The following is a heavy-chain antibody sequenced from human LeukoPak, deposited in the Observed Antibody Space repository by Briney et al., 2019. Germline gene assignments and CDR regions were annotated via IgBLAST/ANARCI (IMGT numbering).Heavy chain of an antibody. V-gene: IGHV4-4*02. CDR1: GASISNNNW. D-gene: IGHD2-21*01. CDR3: ARSDHLVNAVSFGVVFDY. J-gene: IGHJ4*02. Sequence: SETLSLTCSVSGASISNNNWWNWMRQPPGKGLEWIGDIFHAGSTNYNPSLKSRVTISLDKSKNQFSLKLSSVTAADTAVYYCARSDHLVNAVSFGVVFDYWGQGTLVTVSS. CDR2: IFHAGST.